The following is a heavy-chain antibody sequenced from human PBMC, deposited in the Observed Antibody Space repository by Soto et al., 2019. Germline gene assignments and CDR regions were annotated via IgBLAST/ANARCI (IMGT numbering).Heavy chain of an antibody. J-gene: IGHJ4*02. V-gene: IGHV3-30*18. CDR3: ANDRIRYCGGYNCNIFQF. Sequence: QVQLIESGGGVVQPGRSLRLSCAASGFIFNSYDMHWVRQAPGKGLEWVAFLSHDGSKKFYADSLKGRITISRDNFNNTLYLKVQSLRPEDTAVYYCANDRIRYCGGYNCNIFQFWSQGTLVTVSS. CDR1: GFIFNSYD. D-gene: IGHD2-21*01. CDR2: LSHDGSKK.